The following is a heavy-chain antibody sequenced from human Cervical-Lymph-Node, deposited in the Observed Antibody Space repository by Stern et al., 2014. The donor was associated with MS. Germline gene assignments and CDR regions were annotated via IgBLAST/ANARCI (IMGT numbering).Heavy chain of an antibody. V-gene: IGHV1-3*04. CDR1: GYNFTDYG. CDR3: ARTGTVVTSGYYYGMDV. J-gene: IGHJ6*02. CDR2: INTGNGNR. Sequence: VHLVESGAEVKKPGASVKVSCKTAGYNFTDYGIIWARQAPGQRLEWMGWINTGNGNRRYSQKIQGRVTITRDTSASTAYMELSSLRSEDTAVYYCARTGTVVTSGYYYGMDVWGQGTTVTVSS. D-gene: IGHD4-23*01.